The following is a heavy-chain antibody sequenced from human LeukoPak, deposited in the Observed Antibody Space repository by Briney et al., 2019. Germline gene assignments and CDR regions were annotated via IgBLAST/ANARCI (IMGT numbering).Heavy chain of an antibody. D-gene: IGHD2-2*01. J-gene: IGHJ6*03. CDR1: GGTFSSYA. CDR2: IIPIFGTA. V-gene: IGHV1-69*05. Sequence: SVKGSCKASGGTFSSYAIIWVRQAPGQGLEWMGGIIPIFGTANYAQKFQGRVTITTDESTSTAYMELSSLRSEDTAVYYCARDGPYCSSTSCYSYYYYMDVWGKGTTVTVSS. CDR3: ARDGPYCSSTSCYSYYYYMDV.